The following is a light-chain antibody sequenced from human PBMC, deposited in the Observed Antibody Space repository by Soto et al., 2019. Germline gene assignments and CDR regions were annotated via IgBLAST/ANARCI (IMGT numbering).Light chain of an antibody. V-gene: IGKV1-5*03. J-gene: IGKJ1*01. Sequence: QITRSPSTLSASVVDRVTITCRASQTISSWLAWYQQKPGKAPKLLIYKASTLKSGVPSRFSGSGSGTEFTLTISSLQPDDFATYYCQHYNSYSEAFGQGTKVDIK. CDR3: QHYNSYSEA. CDR2: KAS. CDR1: QTISSW.